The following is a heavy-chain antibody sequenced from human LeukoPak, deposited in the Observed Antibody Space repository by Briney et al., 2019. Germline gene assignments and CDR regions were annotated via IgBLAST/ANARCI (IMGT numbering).Heavy chain of an antibody. J-gene: IGHJ4*02. CDR1: GGSFSGYY. CDR2: INHSGST. Sequence: PSQTLSLTCAVYGGSFSGYYWSWIRQPPGKGLEWIGEINHSGSTNYNPSLKSRVTISVDTSKNQFSLKLSSVTAADTAVYYCARGPMERWLQFLREPEAPFDYWGQGTLVTVSS. V-gene: IGHV4-34*01. D-gene: IGHD5-24*01. CDR3: ARGPMERWLQFLREPEAPFDY.